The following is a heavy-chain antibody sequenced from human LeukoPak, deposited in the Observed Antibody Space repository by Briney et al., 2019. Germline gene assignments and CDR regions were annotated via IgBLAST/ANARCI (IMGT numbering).Heavy chain of an antibody. D-gene: IGHD3-10*01. CDR2: ISSRGDTI. J-gene: IGHJ4*02. V-gene: IGHV3-48*03. Sequence: AGGSLRLSCAASGFTFSNYEMTWVRQAPGLGLEWISYISSRGDTIYYADSVKGRFTLSRDNGKNSLYLQMNSLRVEDTAVYYCARGPRAFDSWGQGTLVTVSS. CDR1: GFTFSNYE. CDR3: ARGPRAFDS.